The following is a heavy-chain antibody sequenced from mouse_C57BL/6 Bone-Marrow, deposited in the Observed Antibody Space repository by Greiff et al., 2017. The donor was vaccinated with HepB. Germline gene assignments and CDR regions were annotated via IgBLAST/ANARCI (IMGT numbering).Heavy chain of an antibody. Sequence: QVQLQQSGAELARPGASVKLSCKASGYTFTSYGISWVKQRTGQGLEWIGEIYPRSGNTYYNEKFKGKATLTADNSSSTAYMERRSLTSEDSAVYFCARSGGYDGDYYFDYWGQGTTLTVSS. CDR3: ARSGGYDGDYYFDY. D-gene: IGHD2-14*01. V-gene: IGHV1-81*01. J-gene: IGHJ2*01. CDR2: IYPRSGNT. CDR1: GYTFTSYG.